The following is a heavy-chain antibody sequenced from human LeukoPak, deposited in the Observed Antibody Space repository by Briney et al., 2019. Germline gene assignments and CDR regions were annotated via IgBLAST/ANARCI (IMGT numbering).Heavy chain of an antibody. CDR2: ISGSGGTT. D-gene: IGHD4/OR15-4a*01. V-gene: IGHV3-23*01. CDR3: AKCLTDSSYGMDV. Sequence: PGGSLRLSCAASGFTFSSYAMSWVRQAPGKGLEWVSAISGSGGTTYYADSVKGRFTISTDNSKHTLHLHINSLRAEDTAVYYCAKCLTDSSYGMDVWGQGTPVTVSS. J-gene: IGHJ6*02. CDR1: GFTFSSYA.